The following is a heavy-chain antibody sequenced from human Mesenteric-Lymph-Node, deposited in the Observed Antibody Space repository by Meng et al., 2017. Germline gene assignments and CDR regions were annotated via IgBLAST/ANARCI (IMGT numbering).Heavy chain of an antibody. CDR1: GFTVSSNY. CDR3: ARAGDYYDSSGRQGFDP. Sequence: GGSLRLSCAASGFTVSSNYMSWVRQAPGKGLEWVSVIYSGGSTYYADSVKGRFTISRDNSKNTLYLQMNSLRAEDTAVYYCARAGDYYDSSGRQGFDPWGQGTLVTVSS. D-gene: IGHD3-22*01. V-gene: IGHV3-66*02. CDR2: IYSGGST. J-gene: IGHJ5*02.